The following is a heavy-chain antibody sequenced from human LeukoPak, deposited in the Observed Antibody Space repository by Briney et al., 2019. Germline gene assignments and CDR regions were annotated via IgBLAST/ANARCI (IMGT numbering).Heavy chain of an antibody. V-gene: IGHV1-2*02. D-gene: IGHD2-15*01. J-gene: IGHJ4*02. CDR2: INPKSGGT. CDR1: GYTFTGYY. Sequence: RASVKVSCKASGYTFTGYYMHWVRQAPGQGLEWMGWINPKSGGTNYAQKFQGRVTMTRDTSITTAYMELSRLRSDDTAVYYCARDSGFCSGGSCWYFDYWGQGTLVTVSS. CDR3: ARDSGFCSGGSCWYFDY.